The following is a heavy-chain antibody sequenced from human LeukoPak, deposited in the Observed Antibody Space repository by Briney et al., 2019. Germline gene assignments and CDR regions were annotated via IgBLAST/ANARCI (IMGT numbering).Heavy chain of an antibody. J-gene: IGHJ3*02. D-gene: IGHD2-15*01. CDR3: ARDGGTLVGDAFDI. CDR2: IYYSGST. CDR1: GGSFSGYY. V-gene: IGHV4-34*01. Sequence: PSETLSLTCAVYGGSFSGYYWSWIRQPPGKGLEWIGSIYYSGSTYYNPSLKSRVTISVDTSKNQFSLKLSSVTAADTAVYYCARDGGTLVGDAFDIWGQGTMVTVSS.